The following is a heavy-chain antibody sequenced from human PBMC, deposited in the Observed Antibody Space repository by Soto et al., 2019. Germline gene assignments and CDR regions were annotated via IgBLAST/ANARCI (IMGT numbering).Heavy chain of an antibody. CDR2: IKSDGSST. CDR1: GFIFSSHW. J-gene: IGHJ4*02. D-gene: IGHD2-8*02. V-gene: IGHV3-74*01. Sequence: EVQLVESGGGLVQPGGSLRLSCAASGFIFSSHWMHWVRQDPVRGLVWVARIKSDGSSTAYADSVKGRFTISRDNAKNTLHLQMNSLRVEDTAVYYCARDRPEVLNPTDHPMFDYWGQGTLVTVSS. CDR3: ARDRPEVLNPTDHPMFDY.